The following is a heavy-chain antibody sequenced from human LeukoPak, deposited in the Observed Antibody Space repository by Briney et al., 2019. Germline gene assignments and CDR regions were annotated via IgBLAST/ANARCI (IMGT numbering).Heavy chain of an antibody. Sequence: PSETLSLTCAVSGYSISNGYYWGWIRQPPGKGLEWIGSIHHSGSTFYSPSLKSRVTISLDTPKNLFSLNMTSVTAADTAVYYCVRGPPRFVSYWGQGTLVTVSS. D-gene: IGHD5-24*01. V-gene: IGHV4-38-2*01. CDR3: VRGPPRFVSY. CDR1: GYSISNGYY. J-gene: IGHJ4*02. CDR2: IHHSGST.